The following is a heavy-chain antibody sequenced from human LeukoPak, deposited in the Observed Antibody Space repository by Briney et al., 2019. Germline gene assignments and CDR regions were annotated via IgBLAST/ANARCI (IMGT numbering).Heavy chain of an antibody. D-gene: IGHD3-10*01. CDR3: ARDSNYYGSGSSPY. J-gene: IGHJ4*02. CDR1: GYTFTSYG. V-gene: IGHV1-18*01. Sequence: ASVKVSCKASGYTFTSYGISWVRQAPGQGLEWMGWISAYNGNTNYAQKLQGRVTMTTDTSTSTAYMELRSLRSDDTAVYYCARDSNYYGSGSSPYWGQGTLVTVSS. CDR2: ISAYNGNT.